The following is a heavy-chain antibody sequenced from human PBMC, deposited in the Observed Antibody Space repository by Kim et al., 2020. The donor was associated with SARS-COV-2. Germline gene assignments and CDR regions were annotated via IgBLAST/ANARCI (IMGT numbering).Heavy chain of an antibody. CDR1: GGSISSYY. CDR2: IYYSGST. J-gene: IGHJ4*02. CDR3: ARDGYSYGIPDY. D-gene: IGHD5-18*01. Sequence: SETLSLTCTVSGGSISSYYWSWIRQPPGKGLEWIGYIYYSGSTNYNPSLKSRVTISVDTSKNQFSLKLSSVTAADTAVYYCARDGYSYGIPDYWGQGTLVTVSS. V-gene: IGHV4-59*01.